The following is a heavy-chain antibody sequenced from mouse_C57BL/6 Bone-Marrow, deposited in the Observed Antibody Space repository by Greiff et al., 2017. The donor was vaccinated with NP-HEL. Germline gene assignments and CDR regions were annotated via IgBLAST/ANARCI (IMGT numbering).Heavy chain of an antibody. J-gene: IGHJ3*01. D-gene: IGHD1-1*01. CDR1: GFTFSSYG. CDR3: ASDYYGSSPWFAY. V-gene: IGHV5-6*01. Sequence: EVMLVESGGDLVKPGGSLKLSCAASGFTFSSYGMSWVRQTPDKRLEWVATISSGGSYTYYPDRVKGRFTISRDNAKNTLYLQMSRLKSEDTAMYYCASDYYGSSPWFAYWGQGTLVTVSA. CDR2: ISSGGSYT.